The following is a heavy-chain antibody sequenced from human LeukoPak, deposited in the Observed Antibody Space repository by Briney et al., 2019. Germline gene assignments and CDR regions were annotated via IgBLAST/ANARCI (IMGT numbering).Heavy chain of an antibody. Sequence: GESLKISCAASGFTFNSYGMHWVRQAPGKGLEWVAFIRYDGNKKYYADSVTGRFTISRDNSKNTLFLQMNSLRAEDMAVYYCAKDYGITGTGGAWLDPWGQGTLVTVSS. CDR2: IRYDGNKK. CDR1: GFTFNSYG. D-gene: IGHD1-20*01. V-gene: IGHV3-30*02. J-gene: IGHJ5*02. CDR3: AKDYGITGTGGAWLDP.